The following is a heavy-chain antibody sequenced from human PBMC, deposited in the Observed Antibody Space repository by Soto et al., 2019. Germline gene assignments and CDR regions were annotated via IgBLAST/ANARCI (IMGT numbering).Heavy chain of an antibody. V-gene: IGHV4-31*03. CDR3: AREPLT. J-gene: IGHJ4*02. Sequence: QVQLQESGPGLVKPSQTLSLTCTVSGGTISSGGYYWNLIRQHPGKGLEWIGYIYYSGSTYYNPSLNSRATISVDKSKNQFSLQLTSATATATAVYYCAREPLTWGQGTLVTVYS. CDR1: GGTISSGGYY. CDR2: IYYSGST.